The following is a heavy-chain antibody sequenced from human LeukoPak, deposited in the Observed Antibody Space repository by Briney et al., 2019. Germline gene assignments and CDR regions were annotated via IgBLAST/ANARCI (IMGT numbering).Heavy chain of an antibody. CDR3: AGSGGLANQGAVFDY. V-gene: IGHV4-38-2*02. CDR2: IHHSGST. Sequence: KASETLSLTCIVSGYSISSGYYWGWIRQPPGKGLEWIGNIHHSGSTYYNPSLKSRVTISVDTSKNQLSLKLSSVTAADTAVYYCAGSGGLANQGAVFDYWGQGTLVTVSS. D-gene: IGHD3-10*01. J-gene: IGHJ4*02. CDR1: GYSISSGYY.